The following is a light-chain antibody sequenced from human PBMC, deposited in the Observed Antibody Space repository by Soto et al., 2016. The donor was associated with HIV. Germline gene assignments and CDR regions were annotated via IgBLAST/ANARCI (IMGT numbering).Light chain of an antibody. J-gene: IGLJ3*02. CDR2: DDS. CDR1: NIGSKS. V-gene: IGLV3-21*03. Sequence: SYVLTQAPSVSVAPGKTARISCGGINIGSKSVQWYQQQPGQAPVLVVYDDSDRPSGIPERFSGSNSGNTATLTISRVEAGDEADYYCQVWNSGSDHPMFGGGTKLTVL. CDR3: QVWNSGSDHPM.